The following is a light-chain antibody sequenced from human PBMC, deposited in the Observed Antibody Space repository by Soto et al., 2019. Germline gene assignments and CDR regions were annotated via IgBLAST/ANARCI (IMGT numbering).Light chain of an antibody. CDR2: GAS. CDR3: QQYGPSLWT. Sequence: EMVLTQSPGTLSLSPGERATLSCSASQSVSSTYLAWYQQKPGQAPRLLMYGASSRASGVPDRFSASGSGTDFTLTISRLQPEDFAVYYCQQYGPSLWTFGQGTKVDIK. CDR1: QSVSSTY. J-gene: IGKJ1*01. V-gene: IGKV3-20*01.